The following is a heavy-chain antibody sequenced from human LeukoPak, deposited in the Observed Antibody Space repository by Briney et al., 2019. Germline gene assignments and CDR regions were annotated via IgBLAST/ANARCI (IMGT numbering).Heavy chain of an antibody. D-gene: IGHD6-19*01. CDR1: GGSISSYY. Sequence: SETLSLTCTVSGGSISSYYWSWIRQPPGKGLEWIGYIYYSGSTNYNPSLKSRVTISVDTSKNQFSLKLSSVTAADTAVYYCARFPYSSGADYWGQGTVVTVSS. J-gene: IGHJ4*02. V-gene: IGHV4-59*01. CDR2: IYYSGST. CDR3: ARFPYSSGADY.